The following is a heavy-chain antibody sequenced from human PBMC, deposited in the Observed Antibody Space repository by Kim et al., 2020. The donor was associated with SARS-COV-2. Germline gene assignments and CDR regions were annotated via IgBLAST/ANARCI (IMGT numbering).Heavy chain of an antibody. CDR3: AKVGYDWSIDY. J-gene: IGHJ4*02. CDR2: IDNDGSIT. Sequence: GGSLRLSCAASGFSFSNNWMYWVRQAPGKGLVWVSRIDNDGSITNYADSVKGRFIISRDSGKNTLYLQMKSLRAEDTAVYYCAKVGYDWSIDYWGQGTLVTVSS. D-gene: IGHD3-9*01. CDR1: GFSFSNNW. V-gene: IGHV3-74*01.